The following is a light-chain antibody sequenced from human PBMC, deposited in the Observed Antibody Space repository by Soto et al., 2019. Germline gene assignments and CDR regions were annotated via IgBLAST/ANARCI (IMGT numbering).Light chain of an antibody. Sequence: ENVLTQSPGTLSFSPGESATLSCRASHNVARNYLAWFQQRPGQAPRLLIYDASSRATGIPDRFSGGGSGTDFTLTISRLEPEDFAVYYCQQFSSYPLTFGGGTKVDIK. CDR2: DAS. V-gene: IGKV3-20*01. CDR3: QQFSSYPLT. J-gene: IGKJ4*01. CDR1: HNVARNY.